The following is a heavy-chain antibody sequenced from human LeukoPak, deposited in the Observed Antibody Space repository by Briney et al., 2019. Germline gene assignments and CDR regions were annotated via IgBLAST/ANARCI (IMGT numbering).Heavy chain of an antibody. Sequence: GGSLRLXCAASGFAFSNYAMSWVCQAPGKGREWVSSLSGGGDSRYYADSVMGRFTISRDNSKNTLYLQINSLRAEDTAVYYCAKAVRSMVTGGGYFDSWGQGTLVTVSS. J-gene: IGHJ4*02. CDR1: GFAFSNYA. CDR3: AKAVRSMVTGGGYFDS. CDR2: LSGGGDSR. V-gene: IGHV3-23*01. D-gene: IGHD3-10*01.